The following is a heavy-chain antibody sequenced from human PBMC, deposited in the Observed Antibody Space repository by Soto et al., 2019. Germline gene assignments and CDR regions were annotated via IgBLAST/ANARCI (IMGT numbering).Heavy chain of an antibody. CDR1: GGSISSFY. Sequence: SETLSLTCTVSGGSISSFYWSWIRQPPGKGLEYIGYIYYNGRTNYHPSLKSRVTISIDTSKNQFSLNLSSVTAADTAVYYCARLRAKPFYMGNNGFGAWGQGAMVTVSS. CDR3: ARLRAKPFYMGNNGFGA. V-gene: IGHV4-59*01. D-gene: IGHD3-3*02. J-gene: IGHJ5*02. CDR2: IYYNGRT.